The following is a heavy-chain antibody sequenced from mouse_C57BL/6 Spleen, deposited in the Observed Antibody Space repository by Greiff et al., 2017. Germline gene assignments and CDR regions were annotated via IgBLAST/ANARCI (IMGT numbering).Heavy chain of an antibody. CDR3: ARDGGYYGSSGFAY. CDR2: ISYSGST. CDR1: GYSITSGYD. V-gene: IGHV3-1*01. Sequence: DVKLQESGPGMVKPSQSLSLTCTVTGYSITSGYDWHWIRHFPGNKLEWMGYISYSGSTNYNPSLKSRISITHDTSKNHFFLKLNSVTTEDTATYYCARDGGYYGSSGFAYWGQGTLVTVSA. D-gene: IGHD1-1*01. J-gene: IGHJ3*01.